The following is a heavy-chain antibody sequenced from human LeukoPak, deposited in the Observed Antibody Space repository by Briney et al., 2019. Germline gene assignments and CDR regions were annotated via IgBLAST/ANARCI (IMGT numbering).Heavy chain of an antibody. CDR3: ASRYQLLSQYYYGMDV. J-gene: IGHJ6*02. V-gene: IGHV1-69*04. CDR1: GGTFSSYA. D-gene: IGHD2-2*01. Sequence: ASVKVSCKASGGTFSSYAISWVRQAPGQGLEWMGRIIPILGIANYAQKFQARVTITADKSTRTAYMELSSLSSEATAVYYCASRYQLLSQYYYGMDVWGQGTTVTVSS. CDR2: IIPILGIA.